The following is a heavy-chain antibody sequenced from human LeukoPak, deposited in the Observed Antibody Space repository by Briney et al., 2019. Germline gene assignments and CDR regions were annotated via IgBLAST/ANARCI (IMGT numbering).Heavy chain of an antibody. J-gene: IGHJ4*02. V-gene: IGHV4-4*07. CDR3: ARDRTYGGNSGFDY. CDR1: GGSISSYY. D-gene: IGHD4-23*01. CDR2: IYTSGST. Sequence: SETLSLTCTVSGGSISSYYWSWIRQPAGKGLEWIGRIYTSGSTNYNPSLKSRVTMSVDTSKNQFSLKLSSVTAADTAVYYCARDRTYGGNSGFDYWGQGTLVTVSS.